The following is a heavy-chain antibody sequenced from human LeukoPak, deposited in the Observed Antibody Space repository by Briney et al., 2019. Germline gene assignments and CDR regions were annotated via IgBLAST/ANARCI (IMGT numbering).Heavy chain of an antibody. CDR1: GFTFDDYA. Sequence: GGSLRLSCAASGFTFDDYAMHWVRQAPGKGLEWVSGISWNSGSIGYADSVKGRFTISRDNAKNSLYLQMNSLRAEDTALYYCAKGPRGGVPAAITVWGQGTLVTVSS. D-gene: IGHD2-2*01. J-gene: IGHJ4*02. V-gene: IGHV3-9*01. CDR2: ISWNSGSI. CDR3: AKGPRGGVPAAITV.